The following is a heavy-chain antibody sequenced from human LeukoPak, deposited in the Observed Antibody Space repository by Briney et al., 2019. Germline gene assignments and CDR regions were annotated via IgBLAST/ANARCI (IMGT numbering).Heavy chain of an antibody. V-gene: IGHV4-59*01. CDR1: GGSISSYY. CDR3: ARTKYYYDSSGPGHYFDY. Sequence: SETLSLTCTASGGSISSYYWSWIRQPPGKGLEWIGYIYYSGSTNYNPSLKSRVTISVDTSKNQFSLKLSSVTAADTAVYYCARTKYYYDSSGPGHYFDYWGQGTLVTVSS. CDR2: IYYSGST. D-gene: IGHD3-22*01. J-gene: IGHJ4*02.